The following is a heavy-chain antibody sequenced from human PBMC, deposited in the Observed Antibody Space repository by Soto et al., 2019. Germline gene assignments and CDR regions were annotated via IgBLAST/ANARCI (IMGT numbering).Heavy chain of an antibody. CDR2: IKQDGSEK. D-gene: IGHD3-10*01. CDR1: GFTFSSYW. J-gene: IGHJ4*02. CDR3: ARDLFFGAGRRDY. Sequence: EVQLVESGGGLVQPGGSLRLPCAASGFTFSSYWMSWVRQAPGKGLEWVANIKQDGSEKYYVDSVKGRFTISRDNAKNSLYLQMNSLRAEDTAVYYCARDLFFGAGRRDYWGQGTLVTVSS. V-gene: IGHV3-7*01.